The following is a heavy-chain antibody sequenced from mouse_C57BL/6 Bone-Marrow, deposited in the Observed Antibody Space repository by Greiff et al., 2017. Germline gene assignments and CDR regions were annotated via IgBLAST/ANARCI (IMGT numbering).Heavy chain of an antibody. CDR1: GFTFSDYY. Sequence: EVQGVESGGGLVQPGGSLKLSCAASGFTFSDYYMYWVRQTPEKRLEWVAYLSNGGGSTYYPDTVKGRFTISRDNAKNTPYLQMSRLKSEDTAMYYCARLYYYPYYFDYWGQGTTLTVSS. J-gene: IGHJ2*01. CDR2: LSNGGGST. CDR3: ARLYYYPYYFDY. V-gene: IGHV5-12*01. D-gene: IGHD1-1*02.